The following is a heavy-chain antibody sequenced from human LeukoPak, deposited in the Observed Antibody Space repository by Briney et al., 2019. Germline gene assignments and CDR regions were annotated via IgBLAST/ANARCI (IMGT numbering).Heavy chain of an antibody. CDR1: GYSFTDYY. V-gene: IGHV1-2*02. CDR3: ARRYSTSLVLDY. Sequence: ASVKVSCKPSGYSFTDYYMHWVRQAPGQGLEWMGWINPNNGDTNSAQKFQGRVTMTRDTSITTVYMELSRLTSDDTAVYYCARRYSTSLVLDYWGQGTLVTVSS. J-gene: IGHJ4*02. CDR2: INPNNGDT. D-gene: IGHD6-6*01.